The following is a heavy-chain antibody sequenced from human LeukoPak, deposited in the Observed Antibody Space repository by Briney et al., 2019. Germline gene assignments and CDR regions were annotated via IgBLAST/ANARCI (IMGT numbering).Heavy chain of an antibody. V-gene: IGHV4-34*01. CDR3: ARLDGWFGEYGNDY. Sequence: SSETLSLTCAVYGGSFSGYYWSWIRQPPGKGLEWIGEINHSGNTNYNPSLKSRVTISVDTSKNQFSLKLISVTAADTAVYYCARLDGWFGEYGNDYWGQGTLVTVSS. CDR1: GGSFSGYY. J-gene: IGHJ4*02. CDR2: INHSGNT. D-gene: IGHD3-10*01.